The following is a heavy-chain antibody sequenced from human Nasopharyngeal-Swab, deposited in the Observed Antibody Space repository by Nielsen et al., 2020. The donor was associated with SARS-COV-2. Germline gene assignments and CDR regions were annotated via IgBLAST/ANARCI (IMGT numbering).Heavy chain of an antibody. CDR2: IYASGDT. CDR1: GFMFSSYS. CDR3: AAPLTGLHY. D-gene: IGHD1-20*01. Sequence: GESLKISCVVSGFMFSSYSMTWVRQVPGKGLEWISHIYASGDTHTADAVKGRFTISRDSSENTLYLEMNNLTPDDTATYYCAAPLTGLHYWGQGTLVTVSS. V-gene: IGHV3-53*01. J-gene: IGHJ4*02.